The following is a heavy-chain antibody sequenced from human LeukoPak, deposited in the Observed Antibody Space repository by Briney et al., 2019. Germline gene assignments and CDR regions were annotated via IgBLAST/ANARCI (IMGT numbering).Heavy chain of an antibody. J-gene: IGHJ4*02. CDR2: IWHDGSNI. V-gene: IGHV3-33*01. CDR1: GFTFRSYG. Sequence: PGRSLRLSCAASGFTFRSYGMRWVRQAPGKGLEWVAVIWHDGSNINYGDSVKGRFTISRDNSKNMLFLQMNSLRAEDTALYYSVRDNPSGYNSGWPLGHWGQGTLVTVSS. CDR3: VRDNPSGYNSGWPLGH. D-gene: IGHD6-19*01.